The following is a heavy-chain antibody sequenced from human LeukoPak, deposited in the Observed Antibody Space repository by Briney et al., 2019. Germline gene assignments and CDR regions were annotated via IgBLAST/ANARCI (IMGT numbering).Heavy chain of an antibody. CDR1: PYYFINFW. J-gene: IGHJ4*02. D-gene: IGHD6-6*01. V-gene: IGHV5-51*01. CDR2: IYPADSDT. CDR3: AREYTTSSSFDS. Sequence: GESLKISCKDSPYYFINFWIGWVRQMPGKGLEWMGIIYPADSDTRYNPSFQGHVTISADRSASTAYLQWHSLKASDTAMYYCAREYTTSSSFDSWGQGTLVTVSS.